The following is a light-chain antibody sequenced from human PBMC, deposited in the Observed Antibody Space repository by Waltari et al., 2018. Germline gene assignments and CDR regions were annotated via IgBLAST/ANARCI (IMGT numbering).Light chain of an antibody. CDR2: DVS. CDR3: CSYAGSYTGV. CDR1: SSDVGGYNY. J-gene: IGLJ1*01. V-gene: IGLV2-11*01. Sequence: QSALTQPRSVSGSPGQSVTISCTGTSSDVGGYNYVSWYQQHPGKAPHLMIYDVSKRPSGVPYRFSGSKSCNTASLSNSGPQAEDEADYCCCSYAGSYTGVFGTGTKVTVL.